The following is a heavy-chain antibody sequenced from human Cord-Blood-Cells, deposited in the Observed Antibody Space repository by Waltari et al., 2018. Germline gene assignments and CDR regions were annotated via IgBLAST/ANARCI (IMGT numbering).Heavy chain of an antibody. V-gene: IGHV1-69*01. Sequence: QVQLVQSGAEVKKPGSSVTVSCKASGGTFSSYAISWVRQAPGQGLEWMGGTIPIFGTANYAQNVQGRVTMTADESTSTAYMELGSLRSEDTAVYYCARGDVGYCSSTSCYDYWGQGTLVTVSS. CDR1: GGTFSSYA. CDR3: ARGDVGYCSSTSCYDY. J-gene: IGHJ4*02. CDR2: TIPIFGTA. D-gene: IGHD2-2*01.